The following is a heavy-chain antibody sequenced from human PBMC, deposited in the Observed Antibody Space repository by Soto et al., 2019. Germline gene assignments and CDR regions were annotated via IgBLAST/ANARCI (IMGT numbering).Heavy chain of an antibody. J-gene: IGHJ5*02. V-gene: IGHV4-59*01. CDR1: GGSISSYY. CDR3: ARGWRQLVPNWFDP. Sequence: QVQLPESGPGLVKPSETLSLTCTVSGGSISSYYWSWIRQPPGKGLEWIGYIYYSGSTNYNPSLKSRVTISVDTSKNQFSLKLSSVTAADTAVYYCARGWRQLVPNWFDPWGQGTLVTVSS. D-gene: IGHD6-6*01. CDR2: IYYSGST.